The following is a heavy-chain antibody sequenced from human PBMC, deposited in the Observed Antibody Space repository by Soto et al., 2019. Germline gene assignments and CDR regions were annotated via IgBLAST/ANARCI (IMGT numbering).Heavy chain of an antibody. CDR2: ISGNGGTT. J-gene: IGHJ4*02. CDR3: ARGGATTVTLFDY. D-gene: IGHD4-17*01. V-gene: IGHV3-23*01. Sequence: PGGSLRLSCAASGFTFSTYAMSWVRQAPGKGLEWLSGISGNGGTTYYADSVKGRFTISRDKSKTTLYLQMNSLRAEDTAVYYCARGGATTVTLFDYWGQGTLVTVSS. CDR1: GFTFSTYA.